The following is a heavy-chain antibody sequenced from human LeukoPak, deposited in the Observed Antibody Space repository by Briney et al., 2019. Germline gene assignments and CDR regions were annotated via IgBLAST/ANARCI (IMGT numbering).Heavy chain of an antibody. CDR3: ARVLYSGSTSGWFDP. Sequence: ASVKVSCKASGYTFTGYYMHWVRQAPGQGLEWMGWINPNSGGTNYAQKFQGRVTMTRDTSISTAYMELSRLRSDDTAVYCCARVLYSGSTSGWFDPWGQGTLVTVSS. CDR2: INPNSGGT. D-gene: IGHD1-26*01. CDR1: GYTFTGYY. V-gene: IGHV1-2*02. J-gene: IGHJ5*02.